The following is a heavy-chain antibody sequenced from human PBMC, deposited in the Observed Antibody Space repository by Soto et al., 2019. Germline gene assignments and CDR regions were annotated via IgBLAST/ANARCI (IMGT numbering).Heavy chain of an antibody. CDR3: AREGDIGGLDAFDI. CDR1: GYTFTNYG. Sequence: QVQLVQSGAEVKKPGASVKVSCKASGYTFTNYGIDWVRQAPGQWLEWMGWISGYNAKTNFAQKLQGRVTTATDTSTNTAEMELRSLRSDDTAVYYCAREGDIGGLDAFDIWGQGTMVIVSS. V-gene: IGHV1-18*04. CDR2: ISGYNAKT. J-gene: IGHJ3*02. D-gene: IGHD2-15*01.